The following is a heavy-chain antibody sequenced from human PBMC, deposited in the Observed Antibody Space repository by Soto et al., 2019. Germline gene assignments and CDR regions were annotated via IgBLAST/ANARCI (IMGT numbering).Heavy chain of an antibody. D-gene: IGHD5-18*01. CDR2: INPSGGST. CDR1: GYTFTNYY. Sequence: QVQLVQSGAEVKKPGASVKVSCKASGYTFTNYYVHWVRQATGQGPEWMGVINPSGGSTRDAQKFQGRVTMTRDTSTSTVHMELSSLRSADTAVYYCAREATAGSSGMDVWGQGTTVTVSS. V-gene: IGHV1-46*01. J-gene: IGHJ6*02. CDR3: AREATAGSSGMDV.